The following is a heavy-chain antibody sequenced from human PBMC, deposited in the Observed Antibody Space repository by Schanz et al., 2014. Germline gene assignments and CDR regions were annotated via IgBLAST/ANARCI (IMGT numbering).Heavy chain of an antibody. CDR3: VKDLQRELLRDDHYYGMDV. V-gene: IGHV3-48*01. CDR1: GFTFSSFS. D-gene: IGHD1-26*01. J-gene: IGHJ6*02. Sequence: EVQLVESGGGLVQPGGSLRLSCAASGFTFSSFSMNWVRQTPEKGLEWVSYISTSSTTRYYAASLRGRFTISRDDAKTTMYLQMNSLRAEATAVYYCVKDLQRELLRDDHYYGMDVWGQGTTVTVSS. CDR2: ISTSSTTR.